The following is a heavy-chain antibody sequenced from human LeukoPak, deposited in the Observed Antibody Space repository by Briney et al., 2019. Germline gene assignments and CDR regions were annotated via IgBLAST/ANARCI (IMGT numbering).Heavy chain of an antibody. CDR1: GGSLSGYY. J-gene: IGHJ4*02. CDR3: ARMGAIAGASANPDH. V-gene: IGHV4-59*01. D-gene: IGHD4/OR15-4a*01. CDR2: IYYSGTT. Sequence: PSETLSLTCTVSGGSLSGYYWSWIRQPPGEGLEWIGYIYYSGTTDYSPSLRSRVTMSVDTSKSQFSLKLSSVTAADTAVYYCARMGAIAGASANPDHWGQGTLVTVSS.